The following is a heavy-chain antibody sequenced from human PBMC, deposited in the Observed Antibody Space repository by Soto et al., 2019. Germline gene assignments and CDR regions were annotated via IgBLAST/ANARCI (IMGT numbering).Heavy chain of an antibody. D-gene: IGHD5-12*01. J-gene: IGHJ6*02. CDR2: IVVGSGNT. Sequence: GASVKVSCKASGFTFTSSAVQWVRQARGQRLEWIGWIVVGSGNTNYAQKFQERVTITRDMSTSTAYMELSSLRSEDTAVYYCAASSLGRDGYNYYYYYGMDVWGQGTTVTVSS. CDR1: GFTFTSSA. V-gene: IGHV1-58*01. CDR3: AASSLGRDGYNYYYYYGMDV.